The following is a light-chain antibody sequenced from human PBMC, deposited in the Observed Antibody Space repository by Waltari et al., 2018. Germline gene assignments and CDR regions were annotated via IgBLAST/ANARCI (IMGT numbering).Light chain of an antibody. V-gene: IGLV3-10*01. CDR3: YSSDSTGLRV. CDR1: ELPRKY. CDR2: EDT. J-gene: IGLJ1*01. Sequence: SYELPQTPSVSVPPGQTARITRSGPELPRKYAYWFQRQSGQAPQLVKYEDTKRPSGIPERFSGSSSGTVATLTITGAQVDEEADYYCYSSDSTGLRVFGGGTTVVVL.